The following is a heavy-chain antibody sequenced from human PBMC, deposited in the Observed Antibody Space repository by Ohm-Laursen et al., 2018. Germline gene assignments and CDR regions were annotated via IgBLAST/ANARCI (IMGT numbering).Heavy chain of an antibody. J-gene: IGHJ4*02. D-gene: IGHD4-17*01. Sequence: SLRLSCAASGFAFSNHWMSWVRQAPGKGLEWVANIKQDGSVKYYVDSVKGRFTISRDNAKNSVYLQLNSLRNEDTAVYYCARDDDGEDYWGQGTLVTDSP. CDR3: ARDDDGEDY. CDR1: GFAFSNHW. CDR2: IKQDGSVK. V-gene: IGHV3-7*01.